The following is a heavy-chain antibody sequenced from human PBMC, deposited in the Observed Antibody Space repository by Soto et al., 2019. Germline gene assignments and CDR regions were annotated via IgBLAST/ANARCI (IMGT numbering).Heavy chain of an antibody. V-gene: IGHV1-69*13. CDR3: AEDQPRSQVPYGSSAYYYYYGMDV. CDR2: IIPLFGTA. J-gene: IGHJ6*02. Sequence: SVKVSCKASGGTFSNYAINWVRQAPGQGLEWMGGIIPLFGTANYAQKFQGRVTITADESTSTAYLDLSSLRSEDTAVYYCAEDQPRSQVPYGSSAYYYYYGMDVWGQGTTVTVSS. CDR1: GGTFSNYA. D-gene: IGHD6-13*01.